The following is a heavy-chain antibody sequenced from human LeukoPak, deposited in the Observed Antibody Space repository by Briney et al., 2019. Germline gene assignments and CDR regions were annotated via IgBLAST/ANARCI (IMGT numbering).Heavy chain of an antibody. D-gene: IGHD7-27*01. J-gene: IGHJ6*03. CDR1: GGSISSSSYY. Sequence: SDTLSLTCTVSGGSISSSSYYWAWIRQPPGKGLEWIGSIFYNGNTYYNPPLNSRVTISIDTSNNHFSLRLTSVTAADTAVYYCARAREGTGSYYYYYMDVWGKGTTVTVS. V-gene: IGHV4-39*07. CDR3: ARAREGTGSYYYYYMDV. CDR2: IFYNGNT.